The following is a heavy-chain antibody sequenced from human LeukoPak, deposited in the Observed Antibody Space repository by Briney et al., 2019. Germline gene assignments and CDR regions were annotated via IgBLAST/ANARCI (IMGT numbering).Heavy chain of an antibody. CDR2: ISAYNDNT. Sequence: GASVKVSCKASGYTFTSYGISWVRQAPGQGLEWMGWISAYNDNTNYAQKLQGRVTMTTDTSTSTAYMELRSLRSDDTAVYYCARDNYYGSGNPYGMDVWGQGTTVTVSS. CDR3: ARDNYYGSGNPYGMDV. CDR1: GYTFTSYG. J-gene: IGHJ6*02. V-gene: IGHV1-18*01. D-gene: IGHD3-10*01.